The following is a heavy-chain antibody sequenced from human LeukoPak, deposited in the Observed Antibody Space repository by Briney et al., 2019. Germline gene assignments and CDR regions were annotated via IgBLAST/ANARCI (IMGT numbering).Heavy chain of an antibody. CDR1: GGSVSSGSYY. J-gene: IGHJ4*02. V-gene: IGHV4-61*01. Sequence: SETLSLTCTVSGGSVSSGSYYWSWIRQPPGKGLEWIGYIYYSGSTNYNPSLKSRVTISVDTSKNQLSLKLSSVTAADTAVYYCARTGDSSGYYPRWGQGTLVTVSS. CDR2: IYYSGST. D-gene: IGHD3-22*01. CDR3: ARTGDSSGYYPR.